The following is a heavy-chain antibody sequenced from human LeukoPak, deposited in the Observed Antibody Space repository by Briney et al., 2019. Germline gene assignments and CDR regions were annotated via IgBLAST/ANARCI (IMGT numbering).Heavy chain of an antibody. Sequence: SQTLSLTCTVSGGSISSGSYYWSWIRQPAGKGLEWIGRIYTSGSTYYNPSLKSRVTISVDTSKNQFSLKLSSVTAADTAVYYCARDLYYDILTGYYNAPWGQGTLVTVSS. CDR2: IYTSGST. V-gene: IGHV4-61*02. CDR3: ARDLYYDILTGYYNAP. D-gene: IGHD3-9*01. CDR1: GGSISSGSYY. J-gene: IGHJ5*02.